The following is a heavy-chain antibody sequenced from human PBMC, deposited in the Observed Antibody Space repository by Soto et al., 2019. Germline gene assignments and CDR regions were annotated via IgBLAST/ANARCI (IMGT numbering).Heavy chain of an antibody. D-gene: IGHD2-15*01. V-gene: IGHV3-21*01. CDR3: ARDLRDSGYFDY. Sequence: GGSLRLSCAASGFTFSSYSMNWVRQAPGKGLEWVSSISSSSSYIYYADSVKGRFTISRDNAKNSLYLQMNSLRAEDTAVYYCARDLRDSGYFDYWGQGALVTVSS. CDR1: GFTFSSYS. J-gene: IGHJ4*02. CDR2: ISSSSSYI.